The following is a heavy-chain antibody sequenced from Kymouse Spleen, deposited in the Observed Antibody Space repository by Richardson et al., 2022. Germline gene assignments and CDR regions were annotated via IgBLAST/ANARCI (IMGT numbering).Heavy chain of an antibody. CDR2: ISAYNGNT. V-gene: IGHV1-18*01. D-gene: IGHD3-10*01. CDR3: ARERITMVRGVPNWFDP. CDR1: GYTFTSYG. Sequence: QVQLVQSGAEVKKPGASVKVSCKASGYTFTSYGISWVRQAPGQGLEWMGWISAYNGNTNYAQKLQGRVTMTTDTSTSTAYMELRSLRSDDTAVYYCARERITMVRGVPNWFDPWGQGTLVTVSS. J-gene: IGHJ5*02.